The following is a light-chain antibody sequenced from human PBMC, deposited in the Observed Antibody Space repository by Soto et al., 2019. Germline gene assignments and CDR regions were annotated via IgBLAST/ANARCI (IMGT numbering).Light chain of an antibody. CDR1: QSVSSRY. CDR3: QQYVRSPPSWT. V-gene: IGKV3-20*01. CDR2: EAS. J-gene: IGKJ1*01. Sequence: EIVLTQSPGTLSLSPGERATLSCRASQSVSSRYLAWYQQKIGQPPRLLIFEASSRATGIPDRFSGSGSGTDFTLTISSREPEDFALYYCQQYVRSPPSWTFGQGTKVEIK.